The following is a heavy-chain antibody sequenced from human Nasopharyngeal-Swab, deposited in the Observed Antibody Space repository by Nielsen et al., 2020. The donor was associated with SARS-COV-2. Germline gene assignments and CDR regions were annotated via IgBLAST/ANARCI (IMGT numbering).Heavy chain of an antibody. D-gene: IGHD2-21*02. CDR2: VNAANGDT. CDR1: GYSFTRYA. CDR3: ARGAGPSDWIIDY. J-gene: IGHJ4*02. Sequence: ASVTVSCKTSGYSFTRYALHWLRQAPGQRLEWLGWVNAANGDTKPSQNFQDRVTITRDTSAGIDYMDLRSLRSEDTALYYCARGAGPSDWIIDYWGQGTLVTVSS. V-gene: IGHV1-3*01.